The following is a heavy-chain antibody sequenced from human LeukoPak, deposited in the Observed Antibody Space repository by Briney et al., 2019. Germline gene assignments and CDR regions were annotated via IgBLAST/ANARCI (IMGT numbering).Heavy chain of an antibody. CDR3: GRSRGAGPGAHFDV. Sequence: GGSLRLSCAASGFTFSSYEMNWVRQAPGKGLEWVSYISSSGSLIYYADSVRGRFTVSRDSGKNSLYLQMNSLRVEDTAVYYCGRSRGAGPGAHFDVWGQGILVTVSS. CDR1: GFTFSSYE. J-gene: IGHJ4*02. V-gene: IGHV3-48*03. D-gene: IGHD6-19*01. CDR2: ISSSGSLI.